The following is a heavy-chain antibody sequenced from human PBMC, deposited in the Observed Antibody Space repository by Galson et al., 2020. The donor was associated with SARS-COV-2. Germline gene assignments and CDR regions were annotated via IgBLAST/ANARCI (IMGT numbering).Heavy chain of an antibody. Sequence: SGPTLVKPTQTLTLTCTFSGFSLSTSGMRVSWIRQPPGKALEWLARIDWDDDKFYSTSLKTRLTIPKDTSKNQVVLTMTNMDPVDTATYYCARGYYDILTGHYDAFDIWGQGTMVTVSS. V-gene: IGHV2-70*04. J-gene: IGHJ3*02. D-gene: IGHD3-9*01. CDR1: GFSLSTSGMR. CDR2: IDWDDDK. CDR3: ARGYYDILTGHYDAFDI.